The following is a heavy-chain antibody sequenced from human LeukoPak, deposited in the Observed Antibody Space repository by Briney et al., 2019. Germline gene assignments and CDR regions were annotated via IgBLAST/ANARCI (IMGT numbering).Heavy chain of an antibody. CDR1: HYSINNGYY. J-gene: IGHJ5*02. Sequence: SETLSLTCTVSHYSINNGYYWGWIRQPPGKGLEWIGNTYQNETTHYNSSLSSRVTISVDTSKNQFSLILRSVTAADTAVYYCAKGFSSYSCFAPWGPGILVTVSS. D-gene: IGHD3-16*02. V-gene: IGHV4-38-2*02. CDR3: AKGFSSYSCFAP. CDR2: TYQNETT.